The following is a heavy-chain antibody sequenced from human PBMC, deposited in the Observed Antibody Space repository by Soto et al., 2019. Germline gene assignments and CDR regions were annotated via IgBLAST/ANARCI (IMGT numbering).Heavy chain of an antibody. CDR3: AKLKPVGIAVAGKYFDY. V-gene: IGHV3-23*01. D-gene: IGHD6-19*01. J-gene: IGHJ4*02. Sequence: GGSLRLSXAASGFTFSSYAMSWVRQAPGKGLEWVSAISGSGGSTYYADSVKGRFTISRDNSKNTLYLQMNSLRAEDTAVYYCAKLKPVGIAVAGKYFDYWGQGTLVTVSS. CDR2: ISGSGGST. CDR1: GFTFSSYA.